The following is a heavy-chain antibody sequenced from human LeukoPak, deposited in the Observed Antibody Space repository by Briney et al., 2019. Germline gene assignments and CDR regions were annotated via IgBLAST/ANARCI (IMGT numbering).Heavy chain of an antibody. CDR1: GYTFTSYD. CDR3: ARAQAAAGLDAFDI. V-gene: IGHV1-8*01. CDR2: MNPNSGNT. D-gene: IGHD6-13*01. J-gene: IGHJ3*02. Sequence: APVKVSCKASGYTFTSYDINWVRQATGQGLEWMGWMNPNSGNTGYAQKFQGRVTMTRNTTISTAYMELSSLRSEDTAVYYCARAQAAAGLDAFDIWGQGTMVTVSS.